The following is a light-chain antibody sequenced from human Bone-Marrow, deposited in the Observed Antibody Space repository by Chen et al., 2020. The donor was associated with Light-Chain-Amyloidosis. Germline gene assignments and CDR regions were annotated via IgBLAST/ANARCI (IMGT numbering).Light chain of an antibody. CDR3: QVWDRSSDRPV. J-gene: IGLJ3*02. V-gene: IGLV3-21*02. Sequence: SYVLTQPSSVSGAPGQTATIARGGNNIGSTSVHWYQQTPGPAPLLVVYDDGDRPSGIPERLSGSNSGNTATLTISRVEAGDEADYYCQVWDRSSDRPVFGGGTKLTVL. CDR2: DDG. CDR1: NIGSTS.